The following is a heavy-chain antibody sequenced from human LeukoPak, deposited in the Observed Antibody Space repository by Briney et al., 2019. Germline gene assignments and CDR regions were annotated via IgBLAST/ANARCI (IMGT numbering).Heavy chain of an antibody. CDR3: ARDAGGLLWFGELSFDY. CDR2: ISYDGSNK. CDR1: GFTFSSYA. J-gene: IGHJ4*02. D-gene: IGHD3-10*01. Sequence: GGSLRLYCAASGFTFSSYAMHWVRQAPGKGLEWVAVISYDGSNKYYADSVKGRFTISRDNSKNTLYLQMNSLRAEDTAVYYCARDAGGLLWFGELSFDYWGQGTLVTVSS. V-gene: IGHV3-30*04.